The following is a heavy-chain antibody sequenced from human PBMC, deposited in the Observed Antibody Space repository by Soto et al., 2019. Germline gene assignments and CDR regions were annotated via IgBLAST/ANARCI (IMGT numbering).Heavy chain of an antibody. D-gene: IGHD3-22*01. J-gene: IGHJ4*02. Sequence: PGGSLRLSCAASGFTFSSYAMSWVRQAPGKGLEWVSSISGSGGSTYYADSVKGRFTISGDKSKNTLYLQMNSLRAEDTAVYYCAKDYVSYYYDSSRYPLDYRCQGTPDTVSS. CDR3: AKDYVSYYYDSSRYPLDY. V-gene: IGHV3-23*01. CDR2: ISGSGGST. CDR1: GFTFSSYA.